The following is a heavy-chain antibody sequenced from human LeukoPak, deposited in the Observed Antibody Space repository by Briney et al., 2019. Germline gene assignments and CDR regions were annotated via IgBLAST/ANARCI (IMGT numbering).Heavy chain of an antibody. Sequence: PGRSLRLSCAASGFTFSSYAVHWVRQAPGKGLEWVAVISYDGSNKYYADSVKGRFTISRDNSKNTLYLQMNSPRAEDTAVYYCARELGSGSDYWGQGTLVTVSS. CDR1: GFTFSSYA. J-gene: IGHJ4*02. CDR2: ISYDGSNK. D-gene: IGHD1-14*01. V-gene: IGHV3-30*01. CDR3: ARELGSGSDY.